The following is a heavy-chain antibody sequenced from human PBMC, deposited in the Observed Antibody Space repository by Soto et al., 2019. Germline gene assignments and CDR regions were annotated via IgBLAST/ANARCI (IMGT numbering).Heavy chain of an antibody. CDR1: GYTFTSYG. CDR3: ARDPSVEQWLVPKNYYYGMDV. V-gene: IGHV1-18*01. CDR2: ISAYNGNT. Sequence: QVQLVQSGAEVKKPGASVKVSCKASGYTFTSYGISWVRQAPGQGLEWMGWISAYNGNTNYAQKLQGRVTMTTDTYTSTAEMELRSLRSDDTAVYYCARDPSVEQWLVPKNYYYGMDVWGQGTTVTVSS. D-gene: IGHD6-19*01. J-gene: IGHJ6*02.